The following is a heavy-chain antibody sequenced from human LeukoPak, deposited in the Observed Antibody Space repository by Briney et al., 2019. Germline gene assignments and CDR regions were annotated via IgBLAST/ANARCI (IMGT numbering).Heavy chain of an antibody. J-gene: IGHJ5*02. CDR3: ARSDENDGCNWFDP. V-gene: IGHV1-2*02. Sequence: ASVKVSCKASGYTFTSYYMHWVRQAPGQGLEWMGWINPNSGGTNYAQKFQGRVTMTRDTSISTAYMELSRLRSDDTAVYYCARSDENDGCNWFDPWGQGTLVTVSS. D-gene: IGHD3-10*01. CDR1: GYTFTSYY. CDR2: INPNSGGT.